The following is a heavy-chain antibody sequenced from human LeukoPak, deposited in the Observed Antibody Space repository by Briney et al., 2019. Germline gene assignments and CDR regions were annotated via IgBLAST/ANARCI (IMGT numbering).Heavy chain of an antibody. J-gene: IGHJ5*02. CDR2: FDPEDGET. V-gene: IGHV1-24*01. CDR3: ATVGCSSTSCYATYWFDP. D-gene: IGHD2-2*01. Sequence: ASVKVSCKVSGYTLTELSMHWVRHAPGKGLEWMGGFDPEDGETIYAQKFQGRVTMTEDTSTDTAYMELSSLRSEDTAVYYCATVGCSSTSCYATYWFDPWGQGTLVTVSS. CDR1: GYTLTELS.